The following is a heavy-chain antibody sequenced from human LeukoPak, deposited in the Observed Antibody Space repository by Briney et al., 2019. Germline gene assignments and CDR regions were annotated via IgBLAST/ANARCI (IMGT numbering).Heavy chain of an antibody. CDR2: ISWNGRSI. V-gene: IGHV3-20*04. J-gene: IGHJ4*02. D-gene: IGHD5-12*01. CDR1: GFTFDGYA. CDR3: ARDKRKGSCYEFYN. Sequence: GMSLRLSCAASGFTFDGYAMSWVRQGPGKGLEWVSGISWNGRSISYADSVKGRFTISRDNAKNSLYLQVISLGPEDTAFYYGARDKRKGSCYEFYNWGQGSLVTVS.